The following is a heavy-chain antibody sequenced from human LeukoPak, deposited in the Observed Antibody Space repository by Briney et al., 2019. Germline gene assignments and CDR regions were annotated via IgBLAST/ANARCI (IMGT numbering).Heavy chain of an antibody. CDR1: GFTLGGHD. J-gene: IGHJ4*02. CDR2: VSAGHHA. CDR3: VREARGYHYTYFDY. D-gene: IGHD5-18*01. V-gene: IGHV3-13*01. Sequence: GGSLRLSCTASGFTLGGHDMHWVRQTTGGGLEWVAAVSAGHHAFYAGSVQGRFAVSRVDVKNSLYLQLNSLRAGDTAVYYCVREARGYHYTYFDYWGQGSLVTVSS.